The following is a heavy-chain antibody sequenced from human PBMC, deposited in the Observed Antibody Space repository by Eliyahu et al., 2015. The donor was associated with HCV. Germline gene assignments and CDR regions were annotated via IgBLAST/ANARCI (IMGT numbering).Heavy chain of an antibody. D-gene: IGHD6-6*01. CDR1: GFTFSXXW. V-gene: IGHV3-74*01. J-gene: IGHJ4*02. Sequence: EVHLVESGGGLVQPGGSLRLSCAASGFTFSXXWMHWVRQAPGKGLVWVSRINPDGSRTNYADSVKGRFTISRDNGKNTLYLQMNSLRAEDTAVYYCGTFRYASSSLDHWGQGTLVTVSS. CDR2: INPDGSRT. CDR3: GTFRYASSSLDH.